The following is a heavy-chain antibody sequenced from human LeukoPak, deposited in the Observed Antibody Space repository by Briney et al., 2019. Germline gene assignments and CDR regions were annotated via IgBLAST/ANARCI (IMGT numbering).Heavy chain of an antibody. D-gene: IGHD2/OR15-2a*01. CDR2: VYYNGDT. J-gene: IGHJ5*02. V-gene: IGHV4-39*01. Sequence: SETLSLTCTVSGGSISSSNFYWAWIRQPPGKGLEWIANVYYNGDTYYKSSLYSRVTISADTSKNQFSLNLRSVTAADTAVYYCARLLSPGWFDPWGQGTLVTVSS. CDR1: GGSISSSNFY. CDR3: ARLLSPGWFDP.